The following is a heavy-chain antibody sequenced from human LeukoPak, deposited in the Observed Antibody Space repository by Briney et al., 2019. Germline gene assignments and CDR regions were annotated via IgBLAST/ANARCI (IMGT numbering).Heavy chain of an antibody. CDR3: ARDNGYKSVDY. CDR1: GYTFSTYG. Sequence: ASVKVSCEASGYTFSTYGISWLRQAPGQGPEWMGWISASNGNTNYAQKFQGRVTMTTDTSTSTLYMEVRSLRSDDTAVYYCARDNGYKSVDYWGQGTLVTVSS. V-gene: IGHV1-18*01. J-gene: IGHJ4*02. D-gene: IGHD1-14*01. CDR2: ISASNGNT.